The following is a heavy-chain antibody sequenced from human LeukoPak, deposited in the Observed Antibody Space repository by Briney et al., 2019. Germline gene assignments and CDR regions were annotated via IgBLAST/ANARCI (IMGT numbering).Heavy chain of an antibody. CDR2: IYYSGST. Sequence: SETLSLTCTVAGGSISSYFCSWIRQPPGKGLEWIGYIYYSGSTNYNPSLKSRVTMSVDTSKNQFSLKLRSVTAADTAVYYCARIDRAVAGTIDYWGQGTLVTVSS. CDR3: ARIDRAVAGTIDY. V-gene: IGHV4-59*08. CDR1: GGSISSYF. J-gene: IGHJ4*02. D-gene: IGHD6-19*01.